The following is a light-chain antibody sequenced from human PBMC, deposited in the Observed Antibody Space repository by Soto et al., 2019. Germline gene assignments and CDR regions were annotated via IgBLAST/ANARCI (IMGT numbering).Light chain of an antibody. CDR3: QQDGGSPRT. V-gene: IGKV3-20*01. J-gene: IGKJ1*01. CDR1: QSINNNY. CDR2: GAS. Sequence: EIVLTQSPGTLSLSPGERATLSCRASQSINNNYLAWYQQKRGQAPRLLIYGASSRATGIPDRFSGSGSGTAFTLTISRLEPEDFAVYYCQQDGGSPRTFGQGTKVEIK.